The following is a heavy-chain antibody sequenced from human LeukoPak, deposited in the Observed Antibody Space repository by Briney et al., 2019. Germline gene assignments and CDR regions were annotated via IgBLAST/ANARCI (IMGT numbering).Heavy chain of an antibody. CDR1: GFTFSNAW. D-gene: IGHD2-21*01. V-gene: IGHV3-15*01. J-gene: IGHJ4*02. CDR2: IKSKTDGGTT. Sequence: GGSLRLSCAASGFTFSNAWMSWVRQAPGKGLEWVGRIKSKTDGGTTDYAAPVKGRFTISRDDSKNTLYLQMNSLKTEDTAVYYCTTDRPVVVVIAIEYYFDYWGQGTLVTVSS. CDR3: TTDRPVVVVIAIEYYFDY.